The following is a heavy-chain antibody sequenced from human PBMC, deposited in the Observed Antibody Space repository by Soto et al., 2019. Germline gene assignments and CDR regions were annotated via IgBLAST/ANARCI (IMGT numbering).Heavy chain of an antibody. Sequence: GGSLRLSCAASGFTFSSYAMHWVRQAPGKGLEWVAVISYDGSNKYYADSVKGRFTISRDNSKNTLYLQMNSLRAEDTAVYYCARDLVGGPVWGQGTTVTVSS. CDR2: ISYDGSNK. CDR1: GFTFSSYA. CDR3: ARDLVGGPV. J-gene: IGHJ6*02. D-gene: IGHD3-16*01. V-gene: IGHV3-30-3*01.